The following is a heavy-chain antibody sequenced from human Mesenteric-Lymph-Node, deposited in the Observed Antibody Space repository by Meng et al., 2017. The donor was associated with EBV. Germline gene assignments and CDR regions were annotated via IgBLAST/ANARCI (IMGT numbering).Heavy chain of an antibody. CDR2: TFYRSKWSN. Sequence: QVQLQQSGPGLVKPSXXXXLXWAISGDSVSSNSAAWNWIRQSPSRGLEWLGRTFYRSKWSNEYAVSVKSRITINSDTSKNQFFLQLNSVTPEDTAVYYCARGATSVFDLWGRGTLGTVSS. CDR1: GDSVSSNSAA. V-gene: IGHV6-1*01. CDR3: ARGATSVFDL. J-gene: IGHJ2*01.